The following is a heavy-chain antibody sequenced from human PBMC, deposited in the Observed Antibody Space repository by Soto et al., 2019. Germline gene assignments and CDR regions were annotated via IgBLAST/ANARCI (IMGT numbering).Heavy chain of an antibody. CDR2: IAGAGTST. CDR1: GFTFGNYA. Sequence: VQLLQSGGGLAQPGGSLRLSCSESGFTFGNYAMTWVRQAPGKGLEWVSSIAGAGTSTKYADSVKGRFTISRDNSKNTLYLQMTSLRDEDTAVYFCAKELRPYNWFDPWGQGTLVTVSS. J-gene: IGHJ5*02. V-gene: IGHV3-23*01. CDR3: AKELRPYNWFDP. D-gene: IGHD3-3*01.